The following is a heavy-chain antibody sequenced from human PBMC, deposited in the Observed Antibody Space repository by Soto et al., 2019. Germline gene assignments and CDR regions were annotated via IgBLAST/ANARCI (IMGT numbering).Heavy chain of an antibody. V-gene: IGHV4-61*01. CDR1: GGSVSSGSYY. CDR3: AGVHGDCGGDCYSEFGGGWFDP. J-gene: IGHJ5*02. CDR2: IYYSGST. Sequence: QVQLQESGPGLVKPSETLSLTCTVSGGSVSSGSYYWSWIRQPPGKGLEWIGYIYYSGSTNYNPSLKSRVTISVDTSKNQFSLKLSSVTAADTAVYYCAGVHGDCGGDCYSEFGGGWFDPWGQGTLVTVSS. D-gene: IGHD2-21*02.